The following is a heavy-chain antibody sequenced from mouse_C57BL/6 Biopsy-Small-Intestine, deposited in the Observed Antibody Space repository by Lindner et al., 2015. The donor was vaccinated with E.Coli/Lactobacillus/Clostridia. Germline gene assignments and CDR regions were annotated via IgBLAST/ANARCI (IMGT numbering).Heavy chain of an antibody. V-gene: IGHV7-3*01. CDR3: ARVYDYDGYYYAMDY. CDR2: IRNKANGYTT. CDR1: GFTFTDYY. D-gene: IGHD2-4*01. Sequence: VQLQESGGGLVQPGGSLSLSCAASGFTFTDYYMSWVRQPPGKALEWLGFIRNKANGYTTEYSASVKGRFTISRDNSQSILYLQMNALRAEDSATYYCARVYDYDGYYYAMDYWGQGTSVTVSS. J-gene: IGHJ4*01.